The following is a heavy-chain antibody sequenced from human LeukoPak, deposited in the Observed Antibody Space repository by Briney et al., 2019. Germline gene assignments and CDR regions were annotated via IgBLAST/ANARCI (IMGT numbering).Heavy chain of an antibody. Sequence: ASVKVSCKASGYTFTSYGISWVRQAPGQGLEWMGWISAYNGNTNYAQKPQGRVTMTTDTSTSTASMELRSLRSDDTAVYYCARDLRQGGYYYNWFDPWGQGTLVTVSS. D-gene: IGHD3-22*01. V-gene: IGHV1-18*01. J-gene: IGHJ5*02. CDR1: GYTFTSYG. CDR2: ISAYNGNT. CDR3: ARDLRQGGYYYNWFDP.